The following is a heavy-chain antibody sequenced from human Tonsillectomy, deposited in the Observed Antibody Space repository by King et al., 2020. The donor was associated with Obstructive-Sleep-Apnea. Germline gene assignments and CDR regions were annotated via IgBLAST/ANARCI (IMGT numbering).Heavy chain of an antibody. V-gene: IGHV3-48*04. J-gene: IGHJ3*01. D-gene: IGHD3-16*01. CDR2: ISSSTSTI. CDR1: GITFSSYS. CDR3: ATGGPDAFDF. Sequence: VQLVESGGGLVQPGGSLRLSCAASGITFSSYSMNWVCQAPGKGLEWVSYISSSTSTIYYADSVKGRFTISRDNAKNSLYLQMNSLRAEDTAVYYCATGGPDAFDFWGRGTMVTVSS.